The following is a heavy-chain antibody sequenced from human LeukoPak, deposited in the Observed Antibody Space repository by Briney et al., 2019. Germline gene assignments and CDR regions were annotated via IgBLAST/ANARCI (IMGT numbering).Heavy chain of an antibody. CDR3: ARVGSGSFRD. J-gene: IGHJ4*02. D-gene: IGHD1-26*01. V-gene: IGHV4-59*11. CDR1: GVSISSHY. Sequence: SETLSLTCSVSGVSISSHYWSWIRQPPGKGLEWIGYIYNSGSVNYNPSLKSRVTISIDTSNNQFSLNLTSVTPADTAVYYCARVGSGSFRDWGQGTLVTVSS. CDR2: IYNSGSV.